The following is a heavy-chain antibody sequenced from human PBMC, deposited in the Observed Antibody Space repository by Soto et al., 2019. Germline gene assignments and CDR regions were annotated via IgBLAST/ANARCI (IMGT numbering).Heavy chain of an antibody. CDR3: ATRLGDYVYYYYGMDV. V-gene: IGHV1-69*02. J-gene: IGHJ6*02. Sequence: QVQLVQSGAEVKKPGSSVKVSCKASGGTFSSYTISWVRQAPGQGLEWMGRIIPILGIANYAQKFQGRVTITADKSTSTAYMELSSRRSEDTAVYYCATRLGDYVYYYYGMDVWGQGTTVTVSS. D-gene: IGHD4-17*01. CDR1: GGTFSSYT. CDR2: IIPILGIA.